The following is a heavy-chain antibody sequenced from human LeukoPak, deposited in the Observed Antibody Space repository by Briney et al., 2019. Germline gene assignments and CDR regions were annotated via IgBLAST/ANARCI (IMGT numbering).Heavy chain of an antibody. CDR2: ISSSGSSI. J-gene: IGHJ4*02. V-gene: IGHV3-11*04. D-gene: IGHD6-13*01. Sequence: GGSLRLSCAASGLTFSDYYMSWIRQAPGKGLEWVTYISSSGSSIFYADSVKGRFTISRDNAKNSLYLQMNSLRAEDTAVYYCARRPYSSSWYYFDYWGQGTLVTVSS. CDR1: GLTFSDYY. CDR3: ARRPYSSSWYYFDY.